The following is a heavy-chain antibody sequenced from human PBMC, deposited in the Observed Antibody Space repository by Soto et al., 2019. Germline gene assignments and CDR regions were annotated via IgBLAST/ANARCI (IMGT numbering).Heavy chain of an antibody. CDR1: GFTFSSYA. CDR2: ISYDGSNK. Sequence: PGGSLRLSCAASGFTFSSYAMHWVRQAPGKGLEWVAVISYDGSNKYYADSVKGRFTISRDNSKNTLYLQMNSLRAEDTAVYYCAREAEIQLWLVFDYWGQGTLVTVSS. D-gene: IGHD5-18*01. CDR3: AREAEIQLWLVFDY. V-gene: IGHV3-30-3*01. J-gene: IGHJ4*02.